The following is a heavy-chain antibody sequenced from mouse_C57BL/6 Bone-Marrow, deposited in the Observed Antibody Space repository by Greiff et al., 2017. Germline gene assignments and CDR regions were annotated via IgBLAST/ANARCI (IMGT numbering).Heavy chain of an antibody. D-gene: IGHD1-1*01. CDR3: AREGYYGSSYYWYFDV. CDR1: GYTFTSYW. J-gene: IGHJ1*03. Sequence: QVQLQQPGAELVKPGASVKLSCKASGYTFTSYWMQWVKQSPGQGLAWIGELDPSDSYTNYNQKFKGKATLTVDSSSSTAYMQLSSLTSEDSAVYYCAREGYYGSSYYWYFDVWGTGTTVTVSS. CDR2: LDPSDSYT. V-gene: IGHV1-50*01.